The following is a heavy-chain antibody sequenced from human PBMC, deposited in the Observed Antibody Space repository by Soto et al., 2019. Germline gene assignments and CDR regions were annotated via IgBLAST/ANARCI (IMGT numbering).Heavy chain of an antibody. Sequence: NPSETLSLTCSVSGGSMSSGAYYWNWIRQHPVKGLEWIAYIYHTGNTYYNPSLRSRTTISVDTSENQFSLKLTSVTEADTAVYYCVSSYSGYIDHWGQGTLVTVSS. V-gene: IGHV4-31*03. D-gene: IGHD3-22*01. CDR2: IYHTGNT. CDR3: VSSYSGYIDH. CDR1: GGSMSSGAYY. J-gene: IGHJ4*02.